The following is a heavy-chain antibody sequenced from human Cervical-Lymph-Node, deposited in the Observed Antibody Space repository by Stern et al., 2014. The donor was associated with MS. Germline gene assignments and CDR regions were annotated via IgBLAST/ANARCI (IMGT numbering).Heavy chain of an antibody. CDR3: AHSFGSVSGTYSGLDV. Sequence: ITLKESGPSLVRPTQTVTLTCTVSGFSLSADGVGVGWIRQAPGKALEWLALIYWDDDDRYSQSLKNRLAIRKDTSKNQVVLTMTDMDPEDTGTYYCAHSFGSVSGTYSGLDVWGQGTTVTVS. CDR1: GFSLSADGVG. V-gene: IGHV2-5*02. D-gene: IGHD1-7*01. J-gene: IGHJ6*02. CDR2: IYWDDDD.